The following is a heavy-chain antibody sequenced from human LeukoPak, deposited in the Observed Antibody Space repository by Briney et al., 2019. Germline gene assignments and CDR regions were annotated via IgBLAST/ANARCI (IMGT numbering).Heavy chain of an antibody. V-gene: IGHV3-30-3*02. D-gene: IGHD3-22*01. Sequence: QPGGSLRLSCAASGFTFSSYAMHWVRQAPGKGLEWVAVISYDGSNKYYADSVKGRFTISRDNSKNTLYLQMNSLRAEDTAVYYCAKSKVVIRPPYYYYGMDVWGQGTTVTVSS. CDR2: ISYDGSNK. J-gene: IGHJ6*02. CDR1: GFTFSSYA. CDR3: AKSKVVIRPPYYYYGMDV.